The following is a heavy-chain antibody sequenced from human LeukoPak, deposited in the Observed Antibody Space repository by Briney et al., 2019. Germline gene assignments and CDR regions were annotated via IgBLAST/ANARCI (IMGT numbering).Heavy chain of an antibody. CDR1: GYTFTGYY. D-gene: IGHD3-22*01. CDR3: ARDLGARGRVTMIVFDY. J-gene: IGHJ4*02. CDR2: INPNSGCT. V-gene: IGHV1-2*02. Sequence: ASLKVSCKASGYTFTGYYIHWVRQAPGQGLEWIGWINPNSGCTNHAQKFQGRGTLPRDTYISTAYTELSRLRSDDTAVSYCARDLGARGRVTMIVFDYWGQGNLVTVSS.